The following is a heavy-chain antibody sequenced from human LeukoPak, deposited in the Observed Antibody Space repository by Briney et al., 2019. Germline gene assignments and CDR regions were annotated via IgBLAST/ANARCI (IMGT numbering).Heavy chain of an antibody. V-gene: IGHV3-30*04. D-gene: IGHD5-18*01. Sequence: PGRSLRLSCAASGFTFSSYAMHWVRQAPGKGLEWVAVISYDGSNKYYADSVKGRFTISRDNSKNTLYLQMNSLRAEDTAVYYCARVDDFGYSYGSAYWGQGTLVTVSS. J-gene: IGHJ4*02. CDR2: ISYDGSNK. CDR1: GFTFSSYA. CDR3: ARVDDFGYSYGSAY.